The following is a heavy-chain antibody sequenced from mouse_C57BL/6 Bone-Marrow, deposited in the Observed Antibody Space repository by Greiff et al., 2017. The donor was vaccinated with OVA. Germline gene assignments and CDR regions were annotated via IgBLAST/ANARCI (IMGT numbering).Heavy chain of an antibody. D-gene: IGHD3-2*02. J-gene: IGHJ3*01. Sequence: LQQSGAELVRPGASVKLSCTASGFNIKDDYMHWVKQRPEQGLEWIGWIDPENGDTEYASKFQGKATITADTSSNTAYLQLSSLTSEDTAVYYCTTAQATASYWGQGTLVTVSA. V-gene: IGHV14-4*01. CDR1: GFNIKDDY. CDR2: IDPENGDT. CDR3: TTAQATASY.